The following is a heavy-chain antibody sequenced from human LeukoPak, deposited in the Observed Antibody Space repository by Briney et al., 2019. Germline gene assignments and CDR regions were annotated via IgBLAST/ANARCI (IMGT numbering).Heavy chain of an antibody. CDR2: MNPNSGNT. D-gene: IGHD3-22*01. V-gene: IGHV1-8*01. CDR1: GYTFTSYD. CDR3: ARGHYDSSGYYPFDY. Sequence: ASVKVSCKASGYTFTSYDINWVRQATGQGLEWMGWMNPNSGNTGYAQKFQGRVTMIRNTSISTAYMELSSLRSEDTAVYYCARGHYDSSGYYPFDYWGQGTLVTVSS. J-gene: IGHJ4*02.